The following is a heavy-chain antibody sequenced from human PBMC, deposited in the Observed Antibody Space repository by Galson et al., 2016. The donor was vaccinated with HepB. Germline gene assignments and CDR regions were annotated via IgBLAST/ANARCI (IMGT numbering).Heavy chain of an antibody. Sequence: SVKVSCKASGYTFTGYYMHWMRQAPGQGLKWMGWIDPNSGGTNYAQKFQGWVTMTRDTSITTVYMELSRLRSDDTAVYYWARDLKWRKGDYHYGMDVRGQGTTVTVS. D-gene: IGHD1-26*01. CDR1: GYTFTGYY. J-gene: IGHJ6*02. V-gene: IGHV1-2*04. CDR3: ARDLKWRKGDYHYGMDV. CDR2: IDPNSGGT.